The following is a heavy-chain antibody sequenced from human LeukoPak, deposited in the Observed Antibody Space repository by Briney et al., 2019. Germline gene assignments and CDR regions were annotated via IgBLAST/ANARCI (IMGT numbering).Heavy chain of an antibody. V-gene: IGHV3-7*01. CDR3: ARDLGYSRKGAFDI. CDR2: IKQDGSEK. J-gene: IGHJ3*02. D-gene: IGHD6-13*01. CDR1: GFTFSSYW. Sequence: TGGSLRLSCAASGFTFSSYWMSWVRQAPGKGLEWVANIKQDGSEKYYVDSVKGRFTISRDNAKNSLYLQMNSLRAEDTAVYYCARDLGYSRKGAFDIWGQGTMVTVSS.